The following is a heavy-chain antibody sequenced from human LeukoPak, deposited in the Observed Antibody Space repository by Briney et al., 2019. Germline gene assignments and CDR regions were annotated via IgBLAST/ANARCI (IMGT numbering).Heavy chain of an antibody. CDR1: GFTFTDYA. V-gene: IGHV3-30*04. J-gene: IGHJ2*01. Sequence: GGSLRLSCAASGFTFTDYAMHWVRQAPGKGLEWVAVISYDETNKYYEDSVKGRFTISRDSSKNTLYLQMSSLRDEDTAVYYCAKNNDYGGSYWYFDLWGRGTLVTVSS. CDR2: ISYDETNK. D-gene: IGHD4-23*01. CDR3: AKNNDYGGSYWYFDL.